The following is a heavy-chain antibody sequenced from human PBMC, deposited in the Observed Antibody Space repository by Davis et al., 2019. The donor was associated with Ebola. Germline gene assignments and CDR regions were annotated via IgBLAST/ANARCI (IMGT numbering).Heavy chain of an antibody. CDR1: GFIFRTYT. CDR3: ARDDGDIVVVPAAISPNYYYYGMDV. V-gene: IGHV3-30-3*01. CDR2: ISYDGSNK. D-gene: IGHD2-2*01. Sequence: GGSLRLSCAASGFIFRTYTMHWVRQAPGKGLEWVAVISYDGSNKYYADSVKGRFTISRDNSKNTLYLQMNSLRSEDTAVYYCARDDGDIVVVPAAISPNYYYYGMDVWGKGTTVTVSS. J-gene: IGHJ6*04.